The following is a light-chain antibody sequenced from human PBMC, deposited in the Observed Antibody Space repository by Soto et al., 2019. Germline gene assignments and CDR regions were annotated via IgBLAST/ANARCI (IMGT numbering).Light chain of an antibody. CDR2: VAS. CDR1: QSISSY. J-gene: IGKJ1*01. Sequence: DIQMTQSPSSLSASIGDRVTITCRASQSISSYLNSYQQKPGKAPKLLIYVASSLQSRVPSRFSGKRSGTDCPLTISSLQPENFETYYCQQSYTTPPWTVGQGTKVEIK. CDR3: QQSYTTPPWT. V-gene: IGKV1-39*01.